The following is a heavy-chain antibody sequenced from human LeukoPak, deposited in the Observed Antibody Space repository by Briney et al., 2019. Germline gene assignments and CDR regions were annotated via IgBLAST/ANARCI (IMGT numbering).Heavy chain of an antibody. CDR1: GGSISSYY. CDR3: ARSNFKWLDLDY. D-gene: IGHD6-19*01. V-gene: IGHV4-59*01. J-gene: IGHJ4*02. CDR2: IYYSGST. Sequence: SETLSLTCTVSGGSISSYYWSWIRQPPGKGLEWIGSIYYSGSTDYNPSLKSRVTISVDTSKNQFSLRLSSVTAADTAVYYCARSNFKWLDLDYWGQGTLVTVSS.